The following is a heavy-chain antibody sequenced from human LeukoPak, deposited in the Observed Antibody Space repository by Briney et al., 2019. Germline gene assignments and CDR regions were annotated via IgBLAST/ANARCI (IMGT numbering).Heavy chain of an antibody. D-gene: IGHD6-13*01. J-gene: IGHJ4*02. CDR2: IFDTGSS. CDR3: ARGFSAAAQLDY. V-gene: IGHV4-59*01. CDR1: GGSISSYS. Sequence: SETLSLTCIVSGGSISSYSWSWIRQPPGKGLEWIGNIFDTGSSNYNPSLKSRVTITVDTSKNQFSLKLTSVTAADTAVYFCARGFSAAAQLDYWGQGTLVTVSS.